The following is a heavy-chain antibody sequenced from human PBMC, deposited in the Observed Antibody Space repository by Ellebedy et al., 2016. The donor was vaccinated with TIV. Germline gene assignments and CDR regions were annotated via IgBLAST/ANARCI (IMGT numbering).Heavy chain of an antibody. J-gene: IGHJ2*01. CDR3: ARDPYYGFGYFDL. CDR2: TGSDP. Sequence: GGSLRLXCAASGFTFSDYAMSWVRQAPGKGLEWVSSTGSDPHYAESVKGRFTISRDDSKSTFYLHMNSLRVEDTAVYYCARDPYYGFGYFDLWGRGTLVTVSS. CDR1: GFTFSDYA. V-gene: IGHV3-23*01. D-gene: IGHD3-10*01.